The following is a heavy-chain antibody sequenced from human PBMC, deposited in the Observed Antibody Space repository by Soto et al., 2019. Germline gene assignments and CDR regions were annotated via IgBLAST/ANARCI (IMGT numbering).Heavy chain of an antibody. Sequence: GGSLRLSCAASGFTFSNAWMNWVRQAPGKGLEWVGRIKSKTDGGTTDYAAPVKGRFTISRDDSKNTLYLQMNSLKTEDTAVYYCTTAPGTTSSLYYYGMDVWGQGTTVTVSS. D-gene: IGHD1-7*01. CDR2: IKSKTDGGTT. CDR1: GFTFSNAW. CDR3: TTAPGTTSSLYYYGMDV. V-gene: IGHV3-15*07. J-gene: IGHJ6*02.